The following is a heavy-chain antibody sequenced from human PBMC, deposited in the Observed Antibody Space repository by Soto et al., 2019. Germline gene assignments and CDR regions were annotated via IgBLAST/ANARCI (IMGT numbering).Heavy chain of an antibody. CDR1: GLTFSNSA. CDR3: AKERATTTAFDC. V-gene: IGHV3-23*01. CDR2: ISADGGST. Sequence: EVQLLESGGGLVQPGGSLRLSCAASGLTFSNSALSWVRQAPGKGLEWVSGISADGGSTYYADSVKGRFTVSRDNSQNTLFLQMNSLRAEDTAVYYCAKERATTTAFDCWGQGALVTVSS. J-gene: IGHJ4*02. D-gene: IGHD4-17*01.